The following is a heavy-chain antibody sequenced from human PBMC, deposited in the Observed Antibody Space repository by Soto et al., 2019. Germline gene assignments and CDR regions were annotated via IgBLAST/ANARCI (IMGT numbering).Heavy chain of an antibody. CDR1: GFTFSSYS. V-gene: IGHV3-48*02. CDR2: ISSSSSTI. D-gene: IGHD6-6*01. J-gene: IGHJ4*02. Sequence: EVQLVESGGGLVQPGGSLRLSCAASGFTFSSYSMNWVRQAPGKGLEWVSYISSSSSTIYYADSVKGRFTIPRDNAKNSLYLQMNSLRDEDTAVYYCAREGAARPRYYFDYGGQGTLVTVSS. CDR3: AREGAARPRYYFDY.